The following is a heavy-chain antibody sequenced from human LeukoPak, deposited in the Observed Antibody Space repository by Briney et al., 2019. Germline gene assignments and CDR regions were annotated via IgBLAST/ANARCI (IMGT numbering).Heavy chain of an antibody. CDR1: GFMLTGYG. CDR2: IWYDASNK. D-gene: IGHD3-3*02. V-gene: IGHV3-33*01. J-gene: IGHJ5*02. CDR3: ARRISGWFDP. Sequence: GRSLRLSCAASGFMLTGYGMHWVRQAPGKGLEWVAFIWYDASNKYYADSVKGRFTISRDNSKNTLYLQMNGLRAEDTSVYYCARRISGWFDPWGRGTLVTVSS.